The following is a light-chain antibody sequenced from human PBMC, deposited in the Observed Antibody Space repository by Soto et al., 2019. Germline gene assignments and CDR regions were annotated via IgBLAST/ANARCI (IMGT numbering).Light chain of an antibody. CDR1: SSNIGAGYD. Sequence: QSVLTQPPSASGAPGQRVTISCTGSSSNIGAGYDVHWYQQLPGTAPKLLIYGNSTRPSGVPDRFSGSKSGTSASLAITGLQAEDEADYYCQSYDSSLSGWVFGGATKLTVL. J-gene: IGLJ3*02. CDR2: GNS. CDR3: QSYDSSLSGWV. V-gene: IGLV1-40*01.